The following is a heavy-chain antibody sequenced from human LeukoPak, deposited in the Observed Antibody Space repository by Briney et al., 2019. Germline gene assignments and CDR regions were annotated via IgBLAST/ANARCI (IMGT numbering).Heavy chain of an antibody. J-gene: IGHJ1*01. V-gene: IGHV3-23*01. CDR3: AKEQTTVTTGHFQP. CDR2: ISGSGVST. CDR1: GFTFSSYA. D-gene: IGHD4-17*01. Sequence: GGSLRLSCAASGFTFSSYAMSWVRQAPGKGLEWVSAISGSGVSTYYADSVKGQFTSSRDNSKNTLYLKMNSLRAEDTAVYYCAKEQTTVTTGHFQPWGQGTLVTVSS.